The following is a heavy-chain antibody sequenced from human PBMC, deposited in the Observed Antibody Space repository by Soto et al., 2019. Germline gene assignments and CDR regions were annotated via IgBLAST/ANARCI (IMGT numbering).Heavy chain of an antibody. D-gene: IGHD3-3*01. CDR2: IYYSGST. CDR3: ARDVSDRWRGYYFDY. Sequence: SETLSLTCTFSCGSIISGGYYWSWIRQHPGKGLEWIGYIYYSGSTYYNPSLKSRVTISVDTSKNQFSLKLSSVTAADTAVYYCARDVSDRWRGYYFDYWGQGTLVTVSS. CDR1: CGSIISGGYY. J-gene: IGHJ4*02. V-gene: IGHV4-31*03.